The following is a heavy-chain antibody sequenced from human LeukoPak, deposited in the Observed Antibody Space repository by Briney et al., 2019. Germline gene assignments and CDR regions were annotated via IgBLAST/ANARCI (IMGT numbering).Heavy chain of an antibody. V-gene: IGHV4-59*01. CDR3: ATGGSGNFHDY. D-gene: IGHD3-10*01. CDR2: IYYSGST. Sequence: SETLSLTCTVAGGXISSYYWSWLRQPPGKRLEWIGYIYYSGSTNHNPSLQSRVTMSVDTSKNQFSLKLTSVTAADTVVYYCATGGSGNFHDYWGQGTLVTVSS. J-gene: IGHJ4*02. CDR1: GGXISSYY.